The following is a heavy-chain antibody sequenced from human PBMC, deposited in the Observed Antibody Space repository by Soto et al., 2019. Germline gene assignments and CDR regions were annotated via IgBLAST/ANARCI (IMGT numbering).Heavy chain of an antibody. CDR1: GGSFSSYY. CDR2: ITHRGST. Sequence: SETLSLTCAVSGGSFSSYYWTWIRQPPEKGLEWIGEITHRGSTNYNPSLKSRVTMSVDTSKNQFSLKVGSVTAADTAVYYCASSSLYGMDVWGQGTTVTVSS. CDR3: ASSSLYGMDV. J-gene: IGHJ6*02. V-gene: IGHV4-34*01.